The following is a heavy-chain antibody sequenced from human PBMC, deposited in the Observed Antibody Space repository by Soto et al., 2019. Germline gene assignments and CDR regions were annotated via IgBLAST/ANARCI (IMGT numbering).Heavy chain of an antibody. Sequence: ASVNVSCKASGYTFTSYDINWVRQATGQGLEWMGWMNPNIGNTGYAQKFQGRVTMTRNTSISTAYMELSSLRSEDTAVYYCARGQPRYYDFWSGYYTTNDYWGKGTLVTVSS. CDR3: ARGQPRYYDFWSGYYTTNDY. J-gene: IGHJ4*02. D-gene: IGHD3-3*01. CDR1: GYTFTSYD. CDR2: MNPNIGNT. V-gene: IGHV1-8*01.